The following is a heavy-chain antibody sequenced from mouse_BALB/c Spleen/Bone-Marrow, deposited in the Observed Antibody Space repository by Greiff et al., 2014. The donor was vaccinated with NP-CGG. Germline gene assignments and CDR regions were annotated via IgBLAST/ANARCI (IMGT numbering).Heavy chain of an antibody. V-gene: IGHV1-5*01. D-gene: IGHD2-4*01. Sequence: VQLKESGTMLARPGASVKMSCKASGYTFINYWMHWVKQRPGQGLEWIGAIYPGNSDTSYNQKFKAKAKLTAVTSTSTAYMELSSLTNEDSAVYYCTCFYYDYDGLGWFAYWGQGTLVTVSA. CDR1: GYTFINYW. J-gene: IGHJ3*01. CDR3: TCFYYDYDGLGWFAY. CDR2: IYPGNSDT.